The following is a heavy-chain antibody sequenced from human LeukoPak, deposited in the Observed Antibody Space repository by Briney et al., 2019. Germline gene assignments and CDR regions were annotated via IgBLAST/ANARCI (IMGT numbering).Heavy chain of an antibody. V-gene: IGHV4-34*01. Sequence: SETLSLTCAVYGGSFSGYYWSWIRQPPGEGLEWIGEINHSGSTNYNPSLKSRVTISVDTSKNQFSLKLSSVTPADTAVYYCAIIGPGDSSGYYIDYWGQGTLVTVSS. J-gene: IGHJ4*02. D-gene: IGHD3-22*01. CDR3: AIIGPGDSSGYYIDY. CDR2: INHSGST. CDR1: GGSFSGYY.